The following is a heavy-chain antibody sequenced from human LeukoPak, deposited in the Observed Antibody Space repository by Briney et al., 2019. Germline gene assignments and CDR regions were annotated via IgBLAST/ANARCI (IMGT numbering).Heavy chain of an antibody. V-gene: IGHV3-7*01. CDR3: ANVPRSTVSY. J-gene: IGHJ4*02. Sequence: PGGSLRLSCAASEFSFSTNWMHWVRQTPGKGLEWVAELNEDGSVKYYVDSVKGRFTISRDNAKSLLFLQMYNLRTEDTGVCFCANVPRSTVSYWGRGTLVTVSS. CDR1: EFSFSTNW. CDR2: LNEDGSVK. D-gene: IGHD2-2*01.